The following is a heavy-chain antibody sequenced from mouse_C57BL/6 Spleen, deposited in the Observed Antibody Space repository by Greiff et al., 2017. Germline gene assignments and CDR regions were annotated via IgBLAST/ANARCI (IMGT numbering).Heavy chain of an antibody. Sequence: VKLVESGAELVKPGASVKISCKASGYAFSSYWMNWVKQRPGKGLEWIGQIYPGDGDTNYNGKFKGKATLTADKSSSTAYMQLSSLTSEDSAVYFCARSTTVVATDWGQGTLVTVSA. D-gene: IGHD1-1*01. CDR1: GYAFSSYW. CDR2: IYPGDGDT. J-gene: IGHJ3*01. V-gene: IGHV1-80*01. CDR3: ARSTTVVATD.